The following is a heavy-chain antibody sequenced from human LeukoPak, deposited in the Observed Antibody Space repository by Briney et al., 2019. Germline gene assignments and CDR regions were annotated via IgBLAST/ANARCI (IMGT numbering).Heavy chain of an antibody. CDR2: ISSSSAYI. Sequence: PGGSLRLSCAASGFTFSSYNMNWVRQAPGKGLEWVSSISSSSAYIYYAASVKGRFTISRDNAKNSLYLQMNSLRAEDTAVYHCARDPDTSGWAPYYLDYWGLGTLVTVSS. CDR3: ARDPDTSGWAPYYLDY. D-gene: IGHD6-19*01. V-gene: IGHV3-21*01. J-gene: IGHJ4*02. CDR1: GFTFSSYN.